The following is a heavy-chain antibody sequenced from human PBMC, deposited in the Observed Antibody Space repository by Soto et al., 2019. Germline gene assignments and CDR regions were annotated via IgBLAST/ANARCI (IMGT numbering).Heavy chain of an antibody. D-gene: IGHD3-10*01. CDR1: GFTFSTYT. CDR3: ARDWELVGKRGFDY. Sequence: PGGSLRLSCAASGFTFSTYTMNWVRQAPGKGLEWVAGIFPGGSTYYANSVKGRFTISRDHSQSSVFLQMSSLRDEDTAVYYCARDWELVGKRGFDYWGQGTLVPVSS. V-gene: IGHV3-23*03. CDR2: IFPGGST. J-gene: IGHJ4*02.